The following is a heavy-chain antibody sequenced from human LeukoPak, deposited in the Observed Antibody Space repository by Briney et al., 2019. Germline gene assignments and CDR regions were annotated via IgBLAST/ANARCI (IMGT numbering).Heavy chain of an antibody. V-gene: IGHV3-53*01. D-gene: IGHD1-26*01. J-gene: IGHJ5*02. CDR3: AKFQPLYSNSYGWFDP. Sequence: GGSLRLSCAASGFTVSGNYINWVRQAPGKGLEWVSLIYADGSTYYADSVKGRFIISRDNSANTVYLQMNSLRADDTAMYYCAKFQPLYSNSYGWFDPWGQGTLVTVSS. CDR2: IYADGST. CDR1: GFTVSGNY.